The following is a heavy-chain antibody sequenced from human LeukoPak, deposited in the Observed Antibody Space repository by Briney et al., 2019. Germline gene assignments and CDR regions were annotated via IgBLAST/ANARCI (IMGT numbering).Heavy chain of an antibody. CDR1: GLTVSDSY. CDR2: IYSAGSP. CDR3: ARGRSGSPGLFDS. Sequence: TGGSLRLSCAASGLTVSDSYMNWVRQAPGKGLEWVSVIYSAGSPYYTDSVKGRFTISRDKSKNTLYLQMNSLRAEDTAVYYCARGRSGSPGLFDSWGQGTLVTVSS. J-gene: IGHJ4*02. V-gene: IGHV3-53*01. D-gene: IGHD1-1*01.